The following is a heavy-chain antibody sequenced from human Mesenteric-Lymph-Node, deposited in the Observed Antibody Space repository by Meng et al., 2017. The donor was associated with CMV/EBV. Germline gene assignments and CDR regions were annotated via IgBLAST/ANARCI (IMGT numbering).Heavy chain of an antibody. V-gene: IGHV4-39*07. Sequence: GSLRLSCTVSGGSISSSSYYWGWIRQPPGKGLEWIGSIYYSGSTYYNPSLKSRVTISVDTSKNQFSLKLSSVTAADTAVYYCARDRFVPAAPTGYNWFDPWGQGTLVTVSS. CDR1: GGSISSSSYY. CDR3: ARDRFVPAAPTGYNWFDP. D-gene: IGHD2-2*01. CDR2: IYYSGST. J-gene: IGHJ5*02.